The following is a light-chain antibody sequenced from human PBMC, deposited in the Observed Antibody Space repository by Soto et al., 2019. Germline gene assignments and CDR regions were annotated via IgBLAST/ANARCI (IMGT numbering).Light chain of an antibody. Sequence: EIVLTQSPGTLSLSPGERATLSCRASQSVNSNYLAWYQRKPGQAPRLLIYGASNRATDIPYGFSGSGSGTDFTLTITRLEAEDFAVYYCQQYDSSPPTFGQGTKVEIK. CDR1: QSVNSNY. J-gene: IGKJ1*01. CDR2: GAS. CDR3: QQYDSSPPT. V-gene: IGKV3-20*01.